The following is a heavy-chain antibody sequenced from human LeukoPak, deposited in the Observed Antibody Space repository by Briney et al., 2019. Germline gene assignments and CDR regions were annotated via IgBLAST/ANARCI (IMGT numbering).Heavy chain of an antibody. D-gene: IGHD6-6*01. Sequence: ASVKVSCKVSGYTLTKLSMHWVRQAPGKGLEWMGGFDPEDGETIYAQKFQGRVTMTEDTSTDTAYMELSSLRSEDTAVYYCAPRIAARLGYYYYYMDVWGKGTTVTVSS. CDR1: GYTLTKLS. V-gene: IGHV1-24*01. CDR2: FDPEDGET. J-gene: IGHJ6*03. CDR3: APRIAARLGYYYYYMDV.